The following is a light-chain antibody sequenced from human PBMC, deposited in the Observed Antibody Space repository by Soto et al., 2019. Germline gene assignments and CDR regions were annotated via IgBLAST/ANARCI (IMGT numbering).Light chain of an antibody. CDR1: QDISNY. J-gene: IGKJ3*01. CDR3: QQYDNLPFT. Sequence: DLQMTQSPSSLSASVRDRVTITCQASQDISNYLNWYQQKPGKAPKLLIYGASNLETGVPSRFSGSGSGTDFTFTISSLQPEDIATYYCQQYDNLPFTFGPGTKVDIK. CDR2: GAS. V-gene: IGKV1-33*01.